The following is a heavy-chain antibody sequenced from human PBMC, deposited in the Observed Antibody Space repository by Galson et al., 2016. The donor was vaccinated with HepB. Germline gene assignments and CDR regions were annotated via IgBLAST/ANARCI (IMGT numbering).Heavy chain of an antibody. D-gene: IGHD3-3*01. Sequence: SLRLSCAASGFTFRNYWMHWVRQAPGKGLEWVSVIYSGGSTYYADSVKGRFTISRDNSKNTLYLQMNSLRVEDTAVYYCARDKAAGSGFWSGYFTQTYGIDVSGKGTTVTGSS. V-gene: IGHV3-66*02. J-gene: IGHJ6*04. CDR1: GFTFRNYW. CDR2: IYSGGST. CDR3: ARDKAAGSGFWSGYFTQTYGIDV.